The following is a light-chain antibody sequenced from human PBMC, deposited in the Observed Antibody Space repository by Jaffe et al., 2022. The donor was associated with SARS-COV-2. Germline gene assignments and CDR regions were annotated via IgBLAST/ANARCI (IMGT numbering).Light chain of an antibody. V-gene: IGKV3-15*01. CDR3: QQYTSWPLT. J-gene: IGKJ4*01. Sequence: EIVMTQSPDTLSVSPGERATLSCRASQSVSSNLAWYQQKPGQAPRLLIYDASTRATDIAARFSGSGSGTEFTLTISNLQSEDFAVYYCQQYTSWPLTFGGGTKVEIK. CDR1: QSVSSN. CDR2: DAS.